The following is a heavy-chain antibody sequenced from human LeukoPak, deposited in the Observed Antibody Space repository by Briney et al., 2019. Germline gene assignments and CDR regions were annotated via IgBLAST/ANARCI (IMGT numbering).Heavy chain of an antibody. J-gene: IGHJ4*02. V-gene: IGHV4-34*01. CDR1: GGSFRGFY. Sequence: SETLSLTCAVYGGSFRGFYWTWTRQPPGKGLEWIGEVNADGTTNYNPSLKSRVTMSVDTSKKQFSLRLTSVTAADTAVYYCARGLVAAASPLDFWGQGTPVTVSA. CDR3: ARGLVAAASPLDF. D-gene: IGHD6-25*01. CDR2: VNADGTT.